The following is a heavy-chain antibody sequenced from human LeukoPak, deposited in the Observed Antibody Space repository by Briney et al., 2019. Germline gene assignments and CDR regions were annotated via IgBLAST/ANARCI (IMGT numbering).Heavy chain of an antibody. V-gene: IGHV4-59*01. CDR2: ISYSGST. CDR3: ARGNVDTAMF. Sequence: SETLSLTCTVSGGSISSYFWSWIRQPPGKGLEWIGYISYSGSTNYNPSLKSRVTISVDTFKNQFSLRLSSVTAADTAVYYCARGNVDTAMFWGQGTLVTVSS. D-gene: IGHD5-18*01. J-gene: IGHJ4*02. CDR1: GGSISSYF.